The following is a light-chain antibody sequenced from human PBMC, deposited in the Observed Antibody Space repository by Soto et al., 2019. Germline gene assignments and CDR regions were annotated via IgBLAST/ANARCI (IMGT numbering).Light chain of an antibody. CDR2: GNN. CDR3: QTYDNSLTGYV. J-gene: IGLJ1*01. V-gene: IGLV1-40*01. CDR1: STSVGAGYD. Sequence: QLVLTQPPSVSGAPGQRVTISCTGSSTSVGAGYDVHWYQHLPGTAPKLLIYGNNSRPSGVPDRFSGSKSGTSASLAITGLQAEDEADYYCQTYDNSLTGYVFGSGTKLTVL.